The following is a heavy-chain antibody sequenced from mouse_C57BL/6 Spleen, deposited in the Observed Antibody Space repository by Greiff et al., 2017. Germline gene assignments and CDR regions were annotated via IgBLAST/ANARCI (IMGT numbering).Heavy chain of an antibody. CDR2: IYPGSGST. V-gene: IGHV1-55*01. Sequence: QVQLQQPGAELVKPGASVKMSCKASGYTFTSYWITWVKQRPGRGLEWIGDIYPGSGSTNYNEKFKSKATLTVDTSSSTAYMQLSSLTSEDSAVYYCARFGTAQAVWFAYWGQGTLVTVSA. J-gene: IGHJ3*01. D-gene: IGHD3-2*02. CDR3: ARFGTAQAVWFAY. CDR1: GYTFTSYW.